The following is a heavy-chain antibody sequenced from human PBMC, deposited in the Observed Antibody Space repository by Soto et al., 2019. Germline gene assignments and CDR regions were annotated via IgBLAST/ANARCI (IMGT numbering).Heavy chain of an antibody. Sequence: GGSLRLSCAASGFTFSSYWMSWVRQAPGKGLEWVANIKQDGSEKYYVDSVKGRFTISRDNAKNSLYLQMNSLRAEDTAVYYCAKTVVPAAMDYYGMDVWGQGTTVTVSS. J-gene: IGHJ6*02. CDR1: GFTFSSYW. V-gene: IGHV3-7*01. D-gene: IGHD2-2*01. CDR3: AKTVVPAAMDYYGMDV. CDR2: IKQDGSEK.